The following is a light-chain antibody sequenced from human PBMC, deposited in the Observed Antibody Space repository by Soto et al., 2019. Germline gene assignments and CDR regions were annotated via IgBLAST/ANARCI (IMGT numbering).Light chain of an antibody. CDR1: SSDVGGYNY. V-gene: IGLV2-14*01. J-gene: IGLJ2*01. Sequence: QSALTQPASVSGSPGQSITISCTGTSSDVGGYNYVSWYQQHPGKAPKLMIYDVSNRPSGVSNRFSGSKSGNTASLTISGLQAEDEADYYCSSYTSSSTSVVLGGGPKLTVL. CDR3: SSYTSSSTSVV. CDR2: DVS.